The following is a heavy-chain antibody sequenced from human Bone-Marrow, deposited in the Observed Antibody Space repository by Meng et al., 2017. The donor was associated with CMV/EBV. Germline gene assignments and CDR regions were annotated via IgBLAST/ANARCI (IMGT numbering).Heavy chain of an antibody. CDR1: GFTFSSYW. Sequence: GESLKISCAASGFTFSSYWMSLVRQAPGKGLEWVSYISSSGSTIYYADSVKGRFTISRDNAKNSLYLQMNSLRAEDTAVYYCAREGYDSSGYYSRPFDYWGQGTLVTVSS. CDR2: ISSSGSTI. V-gene: IGHV3-48*04. D-gene: IGHD3-22*01. J-gene: IGHJ4*02. CDR3: AREGYDSSGYYSRPFDY.